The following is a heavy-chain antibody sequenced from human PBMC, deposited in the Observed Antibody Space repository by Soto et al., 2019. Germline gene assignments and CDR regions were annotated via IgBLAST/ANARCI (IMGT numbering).Heavy chain of an antibody. CDR2: INHSGGT. J-gene: IGHJ4*02. Sequence: PSETLSLTCAVYRGSFSSYYLNWIRQPPGKGLEWIGEINHSGGTNHNPSLKSRVTISLDTSKNQFSLKLSSVTAADTAVYYCARGHPGSGDTHYYFNYWGQGTLVTVSS. D-gene: IGHD1-26*01. CDR1: RGSFSSYY. CDR3: ARGHPGSGDTHYYFNY. V-gene: IGHV4-34*01.